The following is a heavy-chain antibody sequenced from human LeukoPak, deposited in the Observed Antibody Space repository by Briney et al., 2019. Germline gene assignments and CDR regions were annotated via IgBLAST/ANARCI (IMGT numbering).Heavy chain of an antibody. CDR1: GFTFSSYG. J-gene: IGHJ4*02. CDR2: IRCDGSNK. V-gene: IGHV3-30*02. D-gene: IGHD5-12*01. CDR3: AKDLSGSLDY. Sequence: PGGSLRLPCAASGFTFSSYGMHWVRQAPGKGLEWVAFIRCDGSNKYYADSVKGRFTTSRDNSKNTLYLQMNSLRAEDTAVYYCAKDLSGSLDYWGQGTLVTVSS.